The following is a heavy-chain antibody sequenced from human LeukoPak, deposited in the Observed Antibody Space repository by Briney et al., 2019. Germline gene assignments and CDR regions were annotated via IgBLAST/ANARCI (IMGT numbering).Heavy chain of an antibody. CDR3: ATSKTYYYDSSGYSEYYFDY. J-gene: IGHJ4*02. D-gene: IGHD3-22*01. V-gene: IGHV3-74*01. Sequence: GGSLRLSCAASGFTFSSYGMHWVRQAPGKGLVWVSRINSDGSSTSYADSVKGRFTISRDNAKNTLYLQMNSLRAEDTAVYYCATSKTYYYDSSGYSEYYFDYWGQGTLVTVSS. CDR1: GFTFSSYG. CDR2: INSDGSST.